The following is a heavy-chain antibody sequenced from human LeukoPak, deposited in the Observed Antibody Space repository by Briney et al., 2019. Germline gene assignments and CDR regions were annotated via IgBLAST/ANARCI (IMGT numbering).Heavy chain of an antibody. CDR2: IYHSGST. CDR1: GYSISSGYY. CDR3: AKTVTVTTSAFDI. J-gene: IGHJ3*02. V-gene: IGHV4-38-2*02. D-gene: IGHD4-17*01. Sequence: SETLSLTCTVSGYSISSGYYWGWIRQPPGKWLEWMGTIYHSGSTYYNPSLKSRVTISVDTSKNQFSLKLSSVTAADTAVYYCAKTVTVTTSAFDIWGQGTMVTVSS.